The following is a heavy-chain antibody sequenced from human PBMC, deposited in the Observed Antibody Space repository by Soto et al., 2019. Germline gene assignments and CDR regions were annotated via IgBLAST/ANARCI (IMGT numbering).Heavy chain of an antibody. CDR1: GGSISSSNW. Sequence: SETLSLTCAVSGGSISSSNWWSWVRQPPGKGLEWIGEIYHSGSTNYNPSLKSRVTISVDKSKNQFSLKLSSVTAADTAVYYCASRDKRYRDCYKGALDIWGQGTMVTVSS. D-gene: IGHD2-21*01. J-gene: IGHJ3*02. V-gene: IGHV4-4*02. CDR3: ASRDKRYRDCYKGALDI. CDR2: IYHSGST.